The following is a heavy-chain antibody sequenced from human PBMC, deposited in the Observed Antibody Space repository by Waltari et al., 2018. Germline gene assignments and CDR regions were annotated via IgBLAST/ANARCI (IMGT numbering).Heavy chain of an antibody. V-gene: IGHV4-34*01. Sequence: QVQLQQWGAGLLKPSETLSLTCAVYGGSFSGYYWSWIRKPPGTGLEWIGEINHSGSTTYSPSLKSQVTRAVDTSKNQFSLKLGSVTAADTAVYYCARGQGSSSRGGYYYYYMDVWGKGTTVTVSS. CDR2: INHSGST. J-gene: IGHJ6*03. CDR3: ARGQGSSSRGGYYYYYMDV. CDR1: GGSFSGYY. D-gene: IGHD6-6*01.